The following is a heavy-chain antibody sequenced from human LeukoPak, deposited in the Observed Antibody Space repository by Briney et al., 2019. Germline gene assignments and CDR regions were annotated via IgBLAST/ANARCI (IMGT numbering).Heavy chain of an antibody. D-gene: IGHD5-12*01. CDR2: IYSGGST. CDR1: GFFVSNNY. CDR3: ARDGEWLRLLSGYMDV. J-gene: IGHJ6*03. Sequence: PGGSLRLSCAAYGFFVSNNYMNWVRQAPGKGLEWVSVIYSGGSTYYADSVKGRFTIFRDNAKNSLYLQMNSLRAEDTAVYYCARDGEWLRLLSGYMDVWGKGTTVTVSS. V-gene: IGHV3-66*01.